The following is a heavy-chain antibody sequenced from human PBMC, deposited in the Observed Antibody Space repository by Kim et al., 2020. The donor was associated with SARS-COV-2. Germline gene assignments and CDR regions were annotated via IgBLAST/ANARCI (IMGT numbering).Heavy chain of an antibody. V-gene: IGHV1-69*01. D-gene: IGHD2-21*02. CDR3: ARGQAYCGGDCYFDY. J-gene: IGHJ4*02. Sequence: QKFQGRVTITADESTSTAYMELSSLRSEDTAVYYCARGQAYCGGDCYFDYWGQGTLVTVSS.